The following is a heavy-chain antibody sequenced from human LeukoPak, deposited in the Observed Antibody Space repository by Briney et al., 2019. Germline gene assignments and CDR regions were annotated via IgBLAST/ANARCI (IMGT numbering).Heavy chain of an antibody. D-gene: IGHD5-24*01. J-gene: IGHJ4*02. CDR2: ISWNSGSI. Sequence: QTGGSLRLSCAASGFTFDDHAMHWVRQAPGKGLEWVSGISWNSGSIDYADSVKGRFTISRDNAENSLYLQMNSLRAEDTALYYCAKDFGYNWNFFDYWGQGTLVTVSS. CDR3: AKDFGYNWNFFDY. CDR1: GFTFDDHA. V-gene: IGHV3-9*01.